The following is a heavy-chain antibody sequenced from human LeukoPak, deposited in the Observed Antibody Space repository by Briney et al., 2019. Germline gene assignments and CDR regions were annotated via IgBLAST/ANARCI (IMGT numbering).Heavy chain of an antibody. D-gene: IGHD4-11*01. CDR2: INHRGST. Sequence: SETLSLICAVYGGSFSGYYWSWIRQPPGKGLEWIGEINHRGSTNYNPSLKSRVTISVDTSKNQFSLKLSSVTAADTAVYYRAREGIYSIRPYFDYWGQGTLVTVSS. CDR1: GGSFSGYY. J-gene: IGHJ4*02. V-gene: IGHV4-34*01. CDR3: AREGIYSIRPYFDY.